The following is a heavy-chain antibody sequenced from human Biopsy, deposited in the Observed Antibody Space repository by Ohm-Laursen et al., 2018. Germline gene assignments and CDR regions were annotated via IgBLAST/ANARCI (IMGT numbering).Heavy chain of an antibody. Sequence: SLRLSCSASGFPFHVNVMTWVRQAPGEGLEWVSSISSRSSDIYYADSVKGRFTISRDNAKNSLFLHMNSLRAEDTAVYYCARESALKWYQSLSYFKGMDVWGQGTTVTVSS. CDR1: GFPFHVNV. J-gene: IGHJ6*02. CDR2: ISSRSSDI. CDR3: ARESALKWYQSLSYFKGMDV. D-gene: IGHD2-2*01. V-gene: IGHV3-21*01.